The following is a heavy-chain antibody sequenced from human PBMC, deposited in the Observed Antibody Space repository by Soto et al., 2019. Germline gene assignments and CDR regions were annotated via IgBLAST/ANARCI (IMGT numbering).Heavy chain of an antibody. J-gene: IGHJ6*02. CDR3: ARELGYCSSTSCSKGYYGMDA. Sequence: GGSLRLSCAASGFTFSSYGMNWVRQAPGKGLEWVAVIWYNGSNKYYADSVRGRFIISRDNSKNTLYLQMNSLRAEDTAVYYCARELGYCSSTSCSKGYYGMDAWGPGTTVTVSS. V-gene: IGHV3-33*01. D-gene: IGHD2-2*01. CDR2: IWYNGSNK. CDR1: GFTFSSYG.